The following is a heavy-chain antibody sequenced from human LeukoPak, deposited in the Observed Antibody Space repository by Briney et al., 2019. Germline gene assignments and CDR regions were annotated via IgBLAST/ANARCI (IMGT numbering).Heavy chain of an antibody. CDR1: GFTFNSYG. Sequence: PGGSLRLSCAASGFTFNSYGMHWVRQAPGKGLEWVAVIWYDGSKQYYSDSVEGRFTISRDLYKNTLYLQMTSLRADDTAVYYCAGVGSDDAFDIWGQGTMVTVSS. CDR3: AGVGSDDAFDI. J-gene: IGHJ3*02. CDR2: IWYDGSKQ. D-gene: IGHD3-10*01. V-gene: IGHV3-33*01.